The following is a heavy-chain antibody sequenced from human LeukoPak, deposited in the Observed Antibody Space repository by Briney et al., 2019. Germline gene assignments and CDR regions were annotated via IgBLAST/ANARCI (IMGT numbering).Heavy chain of an antibody. CDR1: GFTFSSYS. CDR3: ARAYRSGENDAFDI. V-gene: IGHV3-21*01. Sequence: GGSLRLSCAASGFTFSSYSMNWVRQAPGKGLEWVSSISSSSSYIYYADSVKGRFTISRDNAKNSLYLQMNSLRAEDTAAYYCARAYRSGENDAFDIWGQGTMVTVSS. CDR2: ISSSSSYI. J-gene: IGHJ3*02. D-gene: IGHD2-15*01.